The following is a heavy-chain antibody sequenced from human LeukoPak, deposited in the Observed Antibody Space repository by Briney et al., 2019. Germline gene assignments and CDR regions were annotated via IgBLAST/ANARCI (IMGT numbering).Heavy chain of an antibody. CDR2: ISSSGSAG. CDR1: GFTFSDYY. V-gene: IGHV3-11*04. CDR3: ARTQKYYDLWSGMN. Sequence: GGSVRLSCAATGFTFSDYYMSWLRQAPGKGLEWISYISSSGSAGYYADSVQGRFTVSRDNAKSSLYLQMNSLRAEDTAVYYCARTQKYYDLWSGMNWGQGTLVTVSS. D-gene: IGHD3-3*01. J-gene: IGHJ4*02.